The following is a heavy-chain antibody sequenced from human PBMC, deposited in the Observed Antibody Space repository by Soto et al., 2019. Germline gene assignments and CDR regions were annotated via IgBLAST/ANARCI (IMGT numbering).Heavy chain of an antibody. CDR1: GDSISSNNYY. Sequence: QLQLQESGPGLVKPSETLSLTCTVSGDSISSNNYYCAWIRQPPGKGLEWIGSIYYTGSTYYNPSLKSRVAMSVDTSETRFSLRLSSVTAADTAVYYCARHPGSAVPTVYATHYFNYWGQGIPVTVST. J-gene: IGHJ4*02. CDR3: ARHPGSAVPTVYATHYFNY. D-gene: IGHD2-8*01. CDR2: IYYTGST. V-gene: IGHV4-39*01.